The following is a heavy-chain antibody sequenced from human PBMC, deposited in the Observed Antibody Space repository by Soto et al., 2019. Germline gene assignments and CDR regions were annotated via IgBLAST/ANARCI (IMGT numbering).Heavy chain of an antibody. V-gene: IGHV3-23*01. Sequence: EVQLLESGGGLVQPGGSLRLSCAASGFTFSTCAMNWVRQAPGKGLEWVSSISGSGGSTYYADSVKGRFSISRDDSQNTLYLQVNSLRAEDTALYYCARGGPSAGWYSPDYWGQGTLVTVSS. J-gene: IGHJ4*02. CDR3: ARGGPSAGWYSPDY. CDR2: ISGSGGST. D-gene: IGHD6-19*01. CDR1: GFTFSTCA.